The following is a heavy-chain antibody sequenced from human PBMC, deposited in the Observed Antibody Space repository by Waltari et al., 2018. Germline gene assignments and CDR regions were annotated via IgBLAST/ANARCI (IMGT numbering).Heavy chain of an antibody. CDR3: ARGQDYYYGMVV. CDR1: GGSISSGDYY. Sequence: QVQLQESGPGLVKPSQTLSLTCTVSGGSISSGDYYWSWIRQPPGKGLEWIGYIYYSGSTYYNPSLKSRVNISVDPSKNQFSLKLSSVTAADTAVYYCARGQDYYYGMVVWGQGTTVTVSS. V-gene: IGHV4-30-4*08. CDR2: IYYSGST. J-gene: IGHJ6*02.